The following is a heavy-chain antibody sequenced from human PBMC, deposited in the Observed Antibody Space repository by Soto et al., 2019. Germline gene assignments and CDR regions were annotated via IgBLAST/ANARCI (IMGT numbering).Heavy chain of an antibody. Sequence: PGGSLRLSCAASGFTFTSHAMHWVRQTPGKGLEWVAAISYDEIDKKYASSVKGRFTVSRDNVKNQFSLKLSSVTAADTAVYYCARGSEMATILAKSYYYYYGMDVWGQGTTVTVSS. D-gene: IGHD5-12*01. J-gene: IGHJ6*02. V-gene: IGHV3-30*03. CDR1: GFTFTSHA. CDR3: ARGSEMATILAKSYYYYYGMDV. CDR2: ISYDEIDK.